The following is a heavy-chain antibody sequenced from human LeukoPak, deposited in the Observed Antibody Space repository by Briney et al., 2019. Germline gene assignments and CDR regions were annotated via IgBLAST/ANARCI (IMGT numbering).Heavy chain of an antibody. V-gene: IGHV3-7*01. Sequence: PGGSLRLSCADSGFTFSSYWMSWVRQAPGKGLEWVASIKRDGSEKYYVDSVKGRFTMSRDTAKKSMYLQMNSPRVEDTAVYYCAGSNWYVWGQGTLVTVSS. D-gene: IGHD6-13*01. CDR3: AGSNWYV. CDR2: IKRDGSEK. CDR1: GFTFSSYW. J-gene: IGHJ4*02.